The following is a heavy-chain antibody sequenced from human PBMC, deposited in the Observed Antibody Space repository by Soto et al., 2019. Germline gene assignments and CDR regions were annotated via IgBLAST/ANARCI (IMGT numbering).Heavy chain of an antibody. J-gene: IGHJ5*02. CDR1: GFTFSSYS. CDR3: ARVEIYGRFDP. Sequence: EVQLVESGGGLVQPWGSLRLSCAASGFTFSSYSMNWVRQAPGNGLEWVSYISSSSSTIYYADSVKGRFTISRDNAKNSRYLHMNSLRDEDTAVYYCARVEIYGRFDPWCEGTLVTVSS. CDR2: ISSSSSTI. V-gene: IGHV3-48*02. D-gene: IGHD3-10*01.